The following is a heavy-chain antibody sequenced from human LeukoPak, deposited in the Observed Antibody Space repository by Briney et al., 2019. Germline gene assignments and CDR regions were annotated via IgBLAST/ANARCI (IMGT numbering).Heavy chain of an antibody. V-gene: IGHV3-53*01. J-gene: IGHJ4*02. CDR1: GFTVNSNY. CDR2: IYNGGST. CDR3: ARERTGHSGYDY. Sequence: GGSLRLSCAASGFTVNSNYMSWVRQAPGKGLEWVSVIYNGGSTYYADSVKGRFTISRDNSKNTLYLQMNSLRAEDTAVYYCARERTGHSGYDYWGQGTLVTVSS. D-gene: IGHD5-12*01.